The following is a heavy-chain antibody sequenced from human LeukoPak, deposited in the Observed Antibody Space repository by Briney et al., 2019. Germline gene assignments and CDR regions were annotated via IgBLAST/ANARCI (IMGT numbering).Heavy chain of an antibody. J-gene: IGHJ4*02. CDR2: ISYDGTDT. CDR3: AKDDAGVPDY. V-gene: IGHV3-30*18. CDR1: GYTFINHG. D-gene: IGHD3-10*01. Sequence: PGRSLRLSCGASGYTFINHGLHWVRQAPGKGLEWVAVISYDGTDTFYADSVKGRFSISRDDSRNTLALQMNSLRLEDTAVYYCAKDDAGVPDYWGQGTLVLVSS.